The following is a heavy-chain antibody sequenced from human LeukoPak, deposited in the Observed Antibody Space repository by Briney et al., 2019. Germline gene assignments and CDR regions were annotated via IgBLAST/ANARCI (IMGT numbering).Heavy chain of an antibody. Sequence: SETLSLTCTVSGGSISSRSYYWGWIRQPPGKGLEWIGNIYYSGSTYYHPSLKSRVTISEETSKNQFSLNLISVTAADTAVYYCARVMGQWLEYDAFDIWGQGTKVTVSS. CDR3: ARVMGQWLEYDAFDI. D-gene: IGHD6-19*01. V-gene: IGHV4-39*07. CDR1: GGSISSRSYY. CDR2: IYYSGST. J-gene: IGHJ3*02.